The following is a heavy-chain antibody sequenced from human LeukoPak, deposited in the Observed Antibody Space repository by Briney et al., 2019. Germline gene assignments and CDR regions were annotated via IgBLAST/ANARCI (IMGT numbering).Heavy chain of an antibody. D-gene: IGHD6-6*01. CDR2: INDGGST. J-gene: IGHJ4*02. CDR3: ARRSMYSTSSGLTP. V-gene: IGHV4-34*01. CDR1: GGSFGGFY. Sequence: SETLSLTCVYGGSFGGFYWNWIRQPPGKGLEWLGEINDGGSTNYIPSLKSRVTISLDTSRNQVSLRVTSVTAADTAVYYCARRSMYSTSSGLTPWGQGTLVTVSS.